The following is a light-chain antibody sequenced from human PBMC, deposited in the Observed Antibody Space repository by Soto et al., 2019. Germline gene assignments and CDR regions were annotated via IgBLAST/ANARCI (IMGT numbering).Light chain of an antibody. J-gene: IGLJ1*01. CDR1: SSDIGNYKY. CDR3: SSYTSTITLIL. CDR2: EVT. Sequence: QSALTQPASVSGSPGQSITISCTGTSSDIGNYKYVSWYQQYPGKAPKLMIYEVTNRPSGVSNRFSGSKSGSTASLTISGLQAEDEADYYCSSYTSTITLILFGTVTKLTVL. V-gene: IGLV2-14*01.